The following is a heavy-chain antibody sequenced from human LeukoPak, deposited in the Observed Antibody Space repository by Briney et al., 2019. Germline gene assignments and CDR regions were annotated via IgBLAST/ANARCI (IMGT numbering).Heavy chain of an antibody. V-gene: IGHV1-2*04. CDR1: GYTFTGYY. CDR3: ARDGIAAAGLYNWFDP. CDR2: INPNSGGT. Sequence: ASVKVSRKASGYTFTGYYMHWVRQAPGQGLEWMGWINPNSGGTNYAQKFQGWVTMTRDTSISTAYMELSRLRSDDTAVYYCARDGIAAAGLYNWFDPWGQGTLVTVSS. J-gene: IGHJ5*02. D-gene: IGHD6-13*01.